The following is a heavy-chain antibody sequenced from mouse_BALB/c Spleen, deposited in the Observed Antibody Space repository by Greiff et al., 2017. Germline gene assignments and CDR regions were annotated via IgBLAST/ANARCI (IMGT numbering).Heavy chain of an antibody. CDR3: ARGDDYAMDY. Sequence: EVMLVESGGGLVQPGGSRKLSCAASGFTFSSFGMHWVRQAPEKGLEWVAYISSGSSTIYYADTVKGRFTISRDNPKNTLFLQMTSLRSEDTAMYYCARGDDYAMDYWGQGTSVTVSS. CDR2: ISSGSSTI. V-gene: IGHV5-17*02. J-gene: IGHJ4*01. CDR1: GFTFSSFG. D-gene: IGHD3-3*01.